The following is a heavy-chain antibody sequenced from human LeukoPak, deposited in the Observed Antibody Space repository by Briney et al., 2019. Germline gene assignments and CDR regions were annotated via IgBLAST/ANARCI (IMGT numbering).Heavy chain of an antibody. Sequence: GGSLRLSCAASGFTFSSYWMSWARQAPGKGLEWVANIKQDGSEKYYVDSVKDRFTISRDNAKNSLYLQMSSLRAEDTAVYYCARDTYDSSGYYAHLDYWGQGTLVTVSS. V-gene: IGHV3-7*01. CDR2: IKQDGSEK. CDR1: GFTFSSYW. D-gene: IGHD3-22*01. CDR3: ARDTYDSSGYYAHLDY. J-gene: IGHJ4*02.